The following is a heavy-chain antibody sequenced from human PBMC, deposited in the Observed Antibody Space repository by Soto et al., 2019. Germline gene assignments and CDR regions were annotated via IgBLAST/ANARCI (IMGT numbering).Heavy chain of an antibody. J-gene: IGHJ6*02. V-gene: IGHV1-69*01. CDR3: TRGTAMVTTSQDDFYFGMDV. CDR1: GGTFTNYG. D-gene: IGHD5-18*01. Sequence: QEQLVQSGSEVKKPGSSIQVSCQSSGGTFTNYGFSWVRQAPGQGLEWMGGILPIFGTTNYAQRFQGRFTITADESTRTVPMKLSSLRSEDTALYYCTRGTAMVTTSQDDFYFGMDVWGQGTTVTVS. CDR2: ILPIFGTT.